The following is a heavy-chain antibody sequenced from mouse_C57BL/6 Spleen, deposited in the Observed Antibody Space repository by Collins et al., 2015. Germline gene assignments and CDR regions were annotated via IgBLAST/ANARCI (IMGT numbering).Heavy chain of an antibody. CDR1: GFTFSSYG. V-gene: IGHV5-6*01. CDR2: ISSGGSYT. CDR3: AREAYYSNYVWFAY. J-gene: IGHJ3*01. D-gene: IGHD2-5*01. Sequence: EVQLVESGGDLVKPGGSLKLSCAASGFTFSSYGMSWVRQTPDKRLEWVAAISSGGSYTYYPDSVKGRFTISRDNAKNTLYLQMSSLKSEDTAMYYCAREAYYSNYVWFAYWGQGTLVTVSA.